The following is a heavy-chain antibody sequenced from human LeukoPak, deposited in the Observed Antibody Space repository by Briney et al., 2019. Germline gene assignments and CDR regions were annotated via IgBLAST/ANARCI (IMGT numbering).Heavy chain of an antibody. D-gene: IGHD3-22*01. V-gene: IGHV1-18*01. Sequence: ASVKVSCKASGYTFTSYGISWVRQAPGQGLEWMGWISAYNGNTNYAQKLQGRVTMTTDTSTSTAYMELRSLRSGDTAVYYCARSPPYYYDSSGSRNAFDIWGQGTMVTVSS. CDR1: GYTFTSYG. CDR2: ISAYNGNT. CDR3: ARSPPYYYDSSGSRNAFDI. J-gene: IGHJ3*02.